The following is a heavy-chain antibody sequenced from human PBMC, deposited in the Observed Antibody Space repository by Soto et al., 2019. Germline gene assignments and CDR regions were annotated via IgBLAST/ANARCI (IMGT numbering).Heavy chain of an antibody. Sequence: GGSLRLSCAASGFTFSSYSMNWVRQAPGKGLEWVSSISSSSSYIYYADSVKGRFTISRDNAKNSLYLQMNSLRAEDTAVYYFARVYCSSTSRHVGAFDIWGQGTMVTVSS. D-gene: IGHD2-2*01. CDR2: ISSSSSYI. CDR3: ARVYCSSTSRHVGAFDI. CDR1: GFTFSSYS. V-gene: IGHV3-21*01. J-gene: IGHJ3*02.